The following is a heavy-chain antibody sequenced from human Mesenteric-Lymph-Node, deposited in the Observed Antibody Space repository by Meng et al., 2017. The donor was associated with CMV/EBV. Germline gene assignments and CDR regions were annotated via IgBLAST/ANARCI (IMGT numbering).Heavy chain of an antibody. Sequence: GGSLRLSCVASGFTFSSSWMTWVRQAPGRGLEWVANINQDGTAEQYLDSVKGRFTVSRDNAKNSMYLQMNSLRAEDTALYYCARPPGRRLDYWGRGTLVTVSS. CDR2: INQDGTAE. V-gene: IGHV3-7*01. D-gene: IGHD2-15*01. CDR3: ARPPGRRLDY. CDR1: GFTFSSSW. J-gene: IGHJ4*02.